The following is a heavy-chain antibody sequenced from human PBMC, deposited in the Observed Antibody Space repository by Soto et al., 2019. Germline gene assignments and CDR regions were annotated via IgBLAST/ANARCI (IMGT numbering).Heavy chain of an antibody. CDR1: GITFSGFW. CDR2: VDSAGSGT. CDR3: ATVFEH. V-gene: IGHV3-74*01. J-gene: IGHJ4*02. Sequence: VPLVESGGGSVQPGGSLRLSCVASGITFSGFWMHWVRQVPGKGLVWGARVDSAGSGTSYADSVKGRFTISRDNAKNTLSLQMDSLRVEDMAVYYCATVFEHWGQGIPVTVSS.